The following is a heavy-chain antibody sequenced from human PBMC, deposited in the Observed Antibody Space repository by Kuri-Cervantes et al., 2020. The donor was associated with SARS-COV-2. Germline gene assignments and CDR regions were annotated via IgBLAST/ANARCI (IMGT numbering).Heavy chain of an antibody. Sequence: GESLNISCAASGFTFDDYTMHWVRQTPGKGLEWVSLISWDGGSTYYADSVKGRFTISRNNSKNSLYLQMNSLRTEDTALYYCAKDMEPLGGSYDYFDYWGQGTLVTVSS. CDR2: ISWDGGST. V-gene: IGHV3-43*01. J-gene: IGHJ4*02. D-gene: IGHD1-26*01. CDR3: AKDMEPLGGSYDYFDY. CDR1: GFTFDDYT.